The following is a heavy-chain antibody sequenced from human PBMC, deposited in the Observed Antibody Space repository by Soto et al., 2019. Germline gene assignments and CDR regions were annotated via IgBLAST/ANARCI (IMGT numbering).Heavy chain of an antibody. J-gene: IGHJ4*02. CDR3: ARSRGRFYSSSSGPY. CDR1: GGSFSGYY. Sequence: SETLSLTCAVYGGSFSGYYWSWIRQPPGKGLEWIGEINHSGSTNYNPSLKSRVTISVDTSKNQFSLKLSSVTAADTAVYYCARSRGRFYSSSSGPYWGQGTLVTVSS. V-gene: IGHV4-34*01. D-gene: IGHD6-6*01. CDR2: INHSGST.